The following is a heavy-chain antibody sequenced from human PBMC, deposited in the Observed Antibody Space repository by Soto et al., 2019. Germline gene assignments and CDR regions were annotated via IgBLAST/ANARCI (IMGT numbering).Heavy chain of an antibody. J-gene: IGHJ6*02. CDR1: GGSISSGGYS. CDR3: ARDYYGMDV. Sequence: PXETLSLTCTVSGGSISSGGYSWTWLRQSPGKGLEWIGYTYQSGSAFYNPSLKSRVTISVDRSKNQFSLNLTSVTAADTAVYYCARDYYGMDVWGQGTTVTVSS. CDR2: TYQSGSA. V-gene: IGHV4-30-2*06.